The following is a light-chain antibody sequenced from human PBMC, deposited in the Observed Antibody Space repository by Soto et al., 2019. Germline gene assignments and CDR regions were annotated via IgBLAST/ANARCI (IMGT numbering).Light chain of an antibody. J-gene: IGKJ1*01. Sequence: EIVLTQSPATLSLSPGERATLSCRASQSVSTYLAWYQQKPGQAPRLLIYDTSNRATGIPARFSGSGSGTDFTLTISSLEPEDFAVYYCQQRSNWPTFGQGTKVNFK. CDR2: DTS. CDR3: QQRSNWPT. V-gene: IGKV3-11*01. CDR1: QSVSTY.